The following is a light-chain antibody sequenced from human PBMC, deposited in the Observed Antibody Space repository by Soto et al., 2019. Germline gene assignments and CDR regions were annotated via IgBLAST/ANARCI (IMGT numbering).Light chain of an antibody. J-gene: IGLJ2*01. CDR2: GNN. V-gene: IGLV1-40*01. CDR1: SSNIGAGYD. CDR3: QSYDTSLRVV. Sequence: QSVLTQPPSVSGAPGQRVTISCAGSSSNIGAGYDVHWYQQLPGTAPRLLISGNNNRPSGVPDRFSGSKSGTSASLAITGLKAEDEADYYCQSYDTSLRVVFGGRTKLTGL.